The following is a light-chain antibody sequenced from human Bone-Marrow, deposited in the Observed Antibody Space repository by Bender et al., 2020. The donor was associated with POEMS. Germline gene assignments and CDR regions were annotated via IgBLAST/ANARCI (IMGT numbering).Light chain of an antibody. CDR2: TTD. CDR1: GSNIASNY. V-gene: IGLV1-47*01. J-gene: IGLJ3*02. CDR3: AVWDDSLNGWV. Sequence: QSVVTQPPSASGTPGQSVTISCSGSGSNIASNYVYWYQLLPGMAPKLLISTTDQRPSGVPDRFSGSRSGTSASLAISGLQSEDEADYYCAVWDDSLNGWVFGGGTKLTVL.